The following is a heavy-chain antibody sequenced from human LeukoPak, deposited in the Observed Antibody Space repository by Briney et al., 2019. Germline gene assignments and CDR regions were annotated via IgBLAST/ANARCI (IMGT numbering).Heavy chain of an antibody. CDR1: GFTFSSYW. Sequence: GGSLRLSCAASGFTFSSYWMSWVRRAPGKGLEWVANIKQDGSEKYYVDPVKGRFTISRDNAKNSLYLQLNSLRAEDTAVYYCAREGITAAADYWGQGTLVTVSS. J-gene: IGHJ4*02. CDR3: AREGITAAADY. D-gene: IGHD6-13*01. CDR2: IKQDGSEK. V-gene: IGHV3-7*01.